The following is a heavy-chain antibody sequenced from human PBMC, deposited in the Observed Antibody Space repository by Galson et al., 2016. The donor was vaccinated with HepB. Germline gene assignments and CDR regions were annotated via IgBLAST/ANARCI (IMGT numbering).Heavy chain of an antibody. V-gene: IGHV3-74*01. D-gene: IGHD3-16*01. CDR1: GFTLSTYW. CDR2: INSDGSST. J-gene: IGHJ4*02. Sequence: SLRLSCAACGFTLSTYWMHWIRQAPGKGLVGVSGINSDGSSTNYADSVRGRFTISRDNAKNTLYLQMNSLRVEDTAVYYCARDLGLGDDYWGQGTLVTVSS. CDR3: ARDLGLGDDY.